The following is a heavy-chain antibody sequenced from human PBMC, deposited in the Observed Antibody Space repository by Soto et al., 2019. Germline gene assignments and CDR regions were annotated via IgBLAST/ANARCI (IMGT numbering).Heavy chain of an antibody. CDR1: GFTFSDYY. V-gene: IGHV3-11*01. D-gene: IGHD3-22*01. CDR2: ISSSGSTI. J-gene: IGHJ6*02. CDR3: ARAGRDYYDSSGYYYERYYYYGMDV. Sequence: QVQLVESGGGLVKPGESLRLSCAASGFTFSDYYMSWIRQAPGKGLEWVSYISSSGSTIYYADSVKGRFTISRDNAKNSLYLQMNSLRAEDTAVYYCARAGRDYYDSSGYYYERYYYYGMDVWGQGTTVTVSS.